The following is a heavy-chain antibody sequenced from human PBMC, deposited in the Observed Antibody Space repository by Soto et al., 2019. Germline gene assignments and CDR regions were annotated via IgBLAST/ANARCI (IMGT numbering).Heavy chain of an antibody. CDR1: GYSFTSYW. CDR2: IYPGDSDT. CDR3: ARQDDSSGYPYYYYGMDV. D-gene: IGHD3-22*01. V-gene: IGHV5-51*01. J-gene: IGHJ6*02. Sequence: GESLKSSCKGSGYSFTSYWIGWVRQMPGKGLEWMGIIYPGDSDTRYSPSFQGQVTISADKSISTAYLQWSSLKASDTAMYYCARQDDSSGYPYYYYGMDVRGQVPTGTVSS.